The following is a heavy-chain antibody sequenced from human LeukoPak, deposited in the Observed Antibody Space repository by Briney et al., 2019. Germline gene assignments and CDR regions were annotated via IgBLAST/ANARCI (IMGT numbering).Heavy chain of an antibody. Sequence: ASVKVSCKASGYTFTGYCMHWVRQAPGQGLEWMGWINPNSGGTNYAQKFQGRVTMTRDTSISTAYMEVSRLRFDDTAVYYCTTAVPQWELSYWGQGTLVTVSS. D-gene: IGHD1-26*01. J-gene: IGHJ4*02. CDR2: INPNSGGT. V-gene: IGHV1-2*02. CDR3: TTAVPQWELSY. CDR1: GYTFTGYC.